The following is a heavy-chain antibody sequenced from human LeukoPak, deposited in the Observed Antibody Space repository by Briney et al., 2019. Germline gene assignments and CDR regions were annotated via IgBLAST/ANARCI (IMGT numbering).Heavy chain of an antibody. CDR3: AKESSNYYYGMDV. Sequence: QPGRSLRLSCAASGFTFSSYGMHWVRPAPGKGLEWVAVISYDGSNKYYADSVKGRFTISRDNSKNTLYLQMNSLRAEDTAVYYCAKESSNYYYGMDVWGQGTTVTVSS. CDR2: ISYDGSNK. J-gene: IGHJ6*02. CDR1: GFTFSSYG. V-gene: IGHV3-30*18.